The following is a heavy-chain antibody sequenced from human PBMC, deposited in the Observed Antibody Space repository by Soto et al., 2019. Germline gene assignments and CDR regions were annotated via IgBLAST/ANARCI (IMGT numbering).Heavy chain of an antibody. CDR1: GYTFSDFD. V-gene: IGHV1-8*01. CDR2: MNAKSGDT. CDR3: ARGNPFNYAGFDV. D-gene: IGHD3-16*01. J-gene: IGHJ6*01. Sequence: QAHLEQSGAEVKRPGASVKVSCKASGYTFSDFDINWLRQASGQGPEWMGWMNAKSGDTFFAQRFQGKFNITWDTSLSTAYMEVGRLTSDDTAMYYCARGNPFNYAGFDVWGQGTTVAVSS.